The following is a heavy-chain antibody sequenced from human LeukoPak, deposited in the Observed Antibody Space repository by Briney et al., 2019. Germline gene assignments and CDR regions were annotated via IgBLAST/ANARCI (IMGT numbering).Heavy chain of an antibody. CDR2: IWYDGSNK. CDR1: GFTFSSYG. J-gene: IGHJ4*02. CDR3: AKKPDYF. V-gene: IGHV3-33*06. Sequence: GGSLRLSCAAPGFTFSSYGMHWVRQAPGKGLEWVAVIWYDGSNKYYADSVKGRFTISRDNSKNTLYLQMNSLRAEDTAVYYCAKKPDYFWGQGTLVTVSS.